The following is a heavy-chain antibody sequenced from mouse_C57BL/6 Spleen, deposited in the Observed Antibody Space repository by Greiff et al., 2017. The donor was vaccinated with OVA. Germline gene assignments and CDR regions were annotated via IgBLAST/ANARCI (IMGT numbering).Heavy chain of an antibody. V-gene: IGHV14-4*01. CDR3: TTDWDEDY. Sequence: EVQLQQSGAELVRPGASVKLSCTASGFNIKDDYMHWVKQRPEQGLEWIGWIDPENGDTEYASKFQGKATITADTSSNTAYLQLSSLTSEDTAVYYCTTDWDEDYWGQGTTLTVSS. CDR2: IDPENGDT. D-gene: IGHD4-1*01. J-gene: IGHJ2*01. CDR1: GFNIKDDY.